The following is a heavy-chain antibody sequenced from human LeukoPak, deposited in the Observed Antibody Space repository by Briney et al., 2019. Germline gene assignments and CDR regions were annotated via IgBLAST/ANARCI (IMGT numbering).Heavy chain of an antibody. CDR2: IYYSGST. CDR1: GGSISSSVYY. V-gene: IGHV4-39*01. J-gene: IGHJ5*02. Sequence: SETLSLTCTVSGGSISSSVYYWGWIRQPPGKGLEWIARIYYSGSTYYSPSLKSGVTISVDTSKNQFSLKLRSVTATDTAVYYCARGLTRGYTYGGCFDPWGQGTLVTVSS. CDR3: ARGLTRGYTYGGCFDP. D-gene: IGHD5-12*01.